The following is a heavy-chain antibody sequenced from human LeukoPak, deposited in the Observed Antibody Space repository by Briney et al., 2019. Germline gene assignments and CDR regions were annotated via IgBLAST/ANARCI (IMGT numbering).Heavy chain of an antibody. Sequence: PSETLSLTCSVSGDSIASTIYYWGWIRQPPGKGLEWIGNIYYSGSTYYTPSLKSRVIISIDTSKNQFSLKLSSVTAADTAVYYCARGNSLYYYGFFYFDYWGQGTLVTVSS. CDR2: IYYSGST. D-gene: IGHD3-10*01. J-gene: IGHJ4*02. V-gene: IGHV4-39*07. CDR3: ARGNSLYYYGFFYFDY. CDR1: GDSIASTIYY.